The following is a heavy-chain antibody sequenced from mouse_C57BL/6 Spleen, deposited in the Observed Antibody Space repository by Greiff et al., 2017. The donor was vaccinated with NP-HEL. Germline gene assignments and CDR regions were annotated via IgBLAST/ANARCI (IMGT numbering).Heavy chain of an antibody. Sequence: EVKVVESGGDLVKPGGSLKLSCAASGFTFSSYGMSWVRQTPDKRLEWVATISSGGSYTYYPDSVKGRFTISRDNAKNTLYLQMSSLKSEDTAMYYCARRGGTCFDYWGQGTTLTVSS. V-gene: IGHV5-6*02. CDR1: GFTFSSYG. CDR2: ISSGGSYT. J-gene: IGHJ2*01. CDR3: ARRGGTCFDY. D-gene: IGHD3-3*01.